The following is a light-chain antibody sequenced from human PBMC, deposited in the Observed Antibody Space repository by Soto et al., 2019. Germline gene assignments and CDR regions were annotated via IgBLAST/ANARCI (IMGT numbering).Light chain of an antibody. Sequence: QSVLTQPPSASGSPGQSVTISCTGTSFDVGGYNYVSWYQQHPGKAPQVLMYEVSKRPSGVPDRFSGSKSGNTASLTVSGLQAEDEADYYCSAYAGSYTLFGGGTKVTVL. V-gene: IGLV2-8*01. CDR3: SAYAGSYTL. CDR2: EVS. J-gene: IGLJ2*01. CDR1: SFDVGGYNY.